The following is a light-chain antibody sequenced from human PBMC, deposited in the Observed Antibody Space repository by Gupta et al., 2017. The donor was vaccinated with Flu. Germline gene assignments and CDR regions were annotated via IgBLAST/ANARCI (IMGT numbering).Light chain of an antibody. J-gene: IGKJ1*01. CDR1: HNVDSNF. CDR2: GVS. Sequence: PGEGASLSCRASHNVDSNFLAWYQQRPGQAPRLLMHGVSKRATGVPDRFSGSGSGTDFTLVIATLEPDDFAIYYCQQGSKRPWTFGQGTKVE. V-gene: IGKV3D-20*02. CDR3: QQGSKRPWT.